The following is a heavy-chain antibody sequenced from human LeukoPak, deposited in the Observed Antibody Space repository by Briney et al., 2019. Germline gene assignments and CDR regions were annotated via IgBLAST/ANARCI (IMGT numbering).Heavy chain of an antibody. Sequence: PSETLTLTCTVSGGSIGSYHWSWIRQPPGKGLEWIGYIYNSGSTNYNPSLKSRVTISVDTSKNQFSLKLSSVTAADTAVYYCARHGGYSGYDYIPADFDYWGQGTLVTVSS. CDR3: ARHGGYSGYDYIPADFDY. CDR2: IYNSGST. CDR1: GGSIGSYH. V-gene: IGHV4-59*08. J-gene: IGHJ4*02. D-gene: IGHD5-12*01.